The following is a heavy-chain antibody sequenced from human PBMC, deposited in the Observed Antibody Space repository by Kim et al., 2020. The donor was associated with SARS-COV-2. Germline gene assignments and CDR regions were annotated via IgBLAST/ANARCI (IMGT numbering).Heavy chain of an antibody. Sequence: SETLSLTCTVSGYSISSGYYWGWIRQPPGKGLEWIGSIYHSGSTYYNPSLKSRVTISVDTSKNQFSLKLSSVTAADTAVYYCAAEDDYGDYPPRRGDWFDPWGQGTLVTVSS. CDR3: AAEDDYGDYPPRRGDWFDP. CDR2: IYHSGST. J-gene: IGHJ5*02. V-gene: IGHV4-38-2*02. D-gene: IGHD4-17*01. CDR1: GYSISSGYY.